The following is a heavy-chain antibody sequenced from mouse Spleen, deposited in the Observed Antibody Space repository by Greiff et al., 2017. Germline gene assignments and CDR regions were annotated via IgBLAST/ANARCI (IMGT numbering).Heavy chain of an antibody. J-gene: IGHJ3*01. D-gene: IGHD2-13*01. CDR2: INPNNGGT. V-gene: IGHV1-18*01. CDR3: ARQRGDHAY. Sequence: VQLQQSGPELVKPGASVKIPCKASGYTFTDYNMDWVKQSHGKSLEWIGDINPNNGGTIYNQKFKGKATLTVDKSSSTAYMELRSLTSEDTAVYYCARQRGDHAYWGQGTLVTVSA. CDR1: GYTFTDYN.